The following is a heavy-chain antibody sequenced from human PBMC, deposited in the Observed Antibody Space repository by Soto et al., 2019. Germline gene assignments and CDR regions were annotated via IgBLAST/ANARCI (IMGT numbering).Heavy chain of an antibody. V-gene: IGHV3-23*01. CDR2: ISGSGGST. J-gene: IGHJ6*02. CDR3: ARYCSSTSCYPPGIWYYYYGMDV. D-gene: IGHD2-2*01. CDR1: GFTFSSYA. Sequence: EVQLLESGGGLVQPGGSLRLSCAASGFTFSSYAMSWVRQAPGKGLEWVSAISGSGGSTYYADSVKGRFTISRDNSKNTLYLQMNSLRAEDMAVYYCARYCSSTSCYPPGIWYYYYGMDVWGQGTTVTVSS.